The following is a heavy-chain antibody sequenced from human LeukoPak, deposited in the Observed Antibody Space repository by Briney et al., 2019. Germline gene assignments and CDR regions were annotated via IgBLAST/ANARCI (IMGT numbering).Heavy chain of an antibody. CDR1: GGSFSGYH. D-gene: IGHD6-19*01. CDR2: INHSGST. J-gene: IGHJ4*02. V-gene: IGHV4-34*01. Sequence: PSETLSLTCAVYGGSFSGYHWSWIRQPPGKGLEWIGEINHSGSTNYNPSLKSRVTISVDTSKNQFSLKLSSVTAADTAVYYCARASSGWKGDYFDYWGQGTLVTVSS. CDR3: ARASSGWKGDYFDY.